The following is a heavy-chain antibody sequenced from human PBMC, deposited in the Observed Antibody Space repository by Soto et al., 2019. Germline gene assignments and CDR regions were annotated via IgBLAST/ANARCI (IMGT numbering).Heavy chain of an antibody. V-gene: IGHV3-23*01. D-gene: IGHD2-15*01. CDR1: GFLLDKKA. CDR3: ATRRIGWFDPDRLHYYSGLDV. J-gene: IGHJ6*02. Sequence: PGGSLRLSCEVSGFLLDKKAMTWVRQAPGKGLEWVASITTSAEGTYNAGSAKGRFSMSTDTSKNTLYLELNSLRAEDTAVYYCATRRIGWFDPDRLHYYSGLDVWGQGTTVTVSS. CDR2: ITTSAEGT.